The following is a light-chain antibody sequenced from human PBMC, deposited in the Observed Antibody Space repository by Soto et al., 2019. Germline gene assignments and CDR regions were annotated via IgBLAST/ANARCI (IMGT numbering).Light chain of an antibody. CDR1: SSDVGGFNC. J-gene: IGLJ1*01. CDR2: EVT. V-gene: IGLV2-14*01. CDR3: SSYTDRSLYV. Sequence: QSVLTQPASVSGSPGQSITISCTGTSSDVGGFNCVSWYQQHPGKAPKLMIFEVTNRPSGVSNRFSGSKSGNTASLTISGLQAEDEADYYRSSYTDRSLYVFGTGTKVTVL.